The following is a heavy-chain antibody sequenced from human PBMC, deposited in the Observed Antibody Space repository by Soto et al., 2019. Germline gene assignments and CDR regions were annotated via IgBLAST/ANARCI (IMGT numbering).Heavy chain of an antibody. CDR2: ISSSSSVI. CDR3: ARDLSWGSNWYYYMDV. V-gene: IGHV3-48*01. J-gene: IGHJ6*03. CDR1: GFILSDCA. Sequence: VQLVESGGGLVQPGGSLRLSCATSGFILSDCAMNWVRQAPGKGLEWLSYISSSSSVIDYADSVKGRFTVSRDNARNSLYLQMNSLRAEDTAVYYCARDLSWGSNWYYYMDVWGKGTTVTVSS. D-gene: IGHD7-27*01.